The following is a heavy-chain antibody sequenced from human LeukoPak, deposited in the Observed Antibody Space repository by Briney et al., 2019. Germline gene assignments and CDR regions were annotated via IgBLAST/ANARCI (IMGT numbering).Heavy chain of an antibody. Sequence: ASVKVSCKASGYTFTSYVISWVRQAPGQGLEWMGWISAYNGNTNYAQKLQGRVTMTTDTSTSTAYMELRSLRSDDTAVYYCARTSGSPPPYNWFDPWGQGTLVTVSS. CDR1: GYTFTSYV. CDR2: ISAYNGNT. D-gene: IGHD1-26*01. V-gene: IGHV1-18*01. J-gene: IGHJ5*02. CDR3: ARTSGSPPPYNWFDP.